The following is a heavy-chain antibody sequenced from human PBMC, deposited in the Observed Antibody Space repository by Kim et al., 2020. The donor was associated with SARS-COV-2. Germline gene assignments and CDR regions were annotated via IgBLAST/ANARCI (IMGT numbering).Heavy chain of an antibody. J-gene: IGHJ4*02. CDR1: GFTFDDYG. Sequence: GGSLRLSCAASGFTFDDYGMSWVRQAPGKGLEWVSGIKWNGGSTGYADSVKGRFTISRDNAKNSLYLQMNSLRAEDTALYHCARVLPVLQFDYWGQGTLVTVSS. CDR2: IKWNGGST. D-gene: IGHD2-8*02. CDR3: ARVLPVLQFDY. V-gene: IGHV3-20*01.